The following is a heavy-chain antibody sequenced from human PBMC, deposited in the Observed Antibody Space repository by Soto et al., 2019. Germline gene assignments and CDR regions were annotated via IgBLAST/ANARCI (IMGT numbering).Heavy chain of an antibody. Sequence: ASVKFSCKASGYTFTGYYMHWVRQAPGQGLEWMGWINPNSGGTNYAQKFQGRVTMTRDTSISTAYMELSRLRSDDTAVYYCAREGIAAADRNWFDPWGQGTLVTVSS. CDR2: INPNSGGT. CDR1: GYTFTGYY. J-gene: IGHJ5*02. CDR3: AREGIAAADRNWFDP. D-gene: IGHD6-13*01. V-gene: IGHV1-2*02.